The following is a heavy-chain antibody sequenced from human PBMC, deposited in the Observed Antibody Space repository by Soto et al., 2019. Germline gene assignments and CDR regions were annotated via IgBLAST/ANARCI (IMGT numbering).Heavy chain of an antibody. CDR1: GFSFSSFT. D-gene: IGHD1-26*01. V-gene: IGHV3-21*06. CDR3: ARGPTSGTYVY. CDR2: ISSGSSYI. J-gene: IGHJ4*02. Sequence: GGSLRLSCAASGFSFSSFTMNWVRQAPGKGLEWVSSISSGSSYIYYADSVKGRFTISRDNAKNSLYLQMNTLRAEDTAVYYCARGPTSGTYVYWGQGTLVTVSS.